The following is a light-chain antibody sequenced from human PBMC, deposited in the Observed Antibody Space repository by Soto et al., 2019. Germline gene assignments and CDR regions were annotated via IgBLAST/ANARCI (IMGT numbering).Light chain of an antibody. CDR1: QTXSSW. V-gene: IGKV1-5*03. CDR3: QHYNSYSEA. CDR2: KAS. Sequence: DIQMTQSPSTLXGXXXXXXXXXCRASQTXSSWLAWYQQKPGKAPKLLIYKASTLKSGVPSRFSGSGSGTEFTLTISSLQPDDFATYYCQHYNSYSEAFGQGTKVELK. J-gene: IGKJ1*01.